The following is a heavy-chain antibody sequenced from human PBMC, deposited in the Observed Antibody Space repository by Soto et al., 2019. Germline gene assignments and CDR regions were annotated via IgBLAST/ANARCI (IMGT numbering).Heavy chain of an antibody. CDR2: MNPNSGNT. D-gene: IGHD4-17*01. CDR3: ARWDYGYYARFDY. J-gene: IGHJ4*02. V-gene: IGHV1-8*01. Sequence: QVQLVQSGAEVKKSGASVKVSCKASGYTFTSHDINWVRQATGQGLEWMGWMNPNSGNTGYAQKFQARXPMXRTTPISTADMELSRLRSEDTAVYYCARWDYGYYARFDYWGQGTLVTVSS. CDR1: GYTFTSHD.